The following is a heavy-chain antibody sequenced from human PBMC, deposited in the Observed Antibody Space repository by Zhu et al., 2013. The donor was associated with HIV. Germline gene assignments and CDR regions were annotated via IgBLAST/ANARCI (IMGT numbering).Heavy chain of an antibody. V-gene: IGHV1-24*01. J-gene: IGHJ5*02. D-gene: IGHD3-16*01. Sequence: QVQLVQSGAEVRKPGASVRLSCKVSGYTLTELSMHWVRQAPGRGLEWVGGFDIEQGETIYAQKFQDRVTLTEDTSTDTAFMELTSLRSEDTAVYYCATGPTYSVSPAWGQGALVTV. CDR2: FDIEQGET. CDR1: GYTLTELS. CDR3: ATGPTYSVSPA.